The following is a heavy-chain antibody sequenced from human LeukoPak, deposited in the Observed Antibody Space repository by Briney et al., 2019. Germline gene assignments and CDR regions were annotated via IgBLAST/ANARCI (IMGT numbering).Heavy chain of an antibody. V-gene: IGHV4-31*03. Sequence: SETLSLTCTVSGGSISSSSYYWGWIRQPPGKGLEWIGYIYYSGSTYYNPSLKSRVTISVDTSKNQFSLKLSSVTAPDTAVYYCARGPPPNYYGMDVWGQGTTVTVSS. CDR2: IYYSGST. J-gene: IGHJ6*02. CDR3: ARGPPPNYYGMDV. CDR1: GGSISSSSYY.